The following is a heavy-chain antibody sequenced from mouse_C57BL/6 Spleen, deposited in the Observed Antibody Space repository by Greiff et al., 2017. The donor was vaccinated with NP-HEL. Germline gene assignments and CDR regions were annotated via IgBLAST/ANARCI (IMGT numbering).Heavy chain of an antibody. V-gene: IGHV14-3*01. Sequence: VQLQQSVAELVRPGASVKLSCTASGFNIKNTYMHWVKQRPEQGLEWIGRIDPANGNTKYAPKFQGKATITADTSSNTAYLQLSSLTSEDTAIYYCARVRPDSNDLTWFAYWGQGTLVTVSA. CDR1: GFNIKNTY. CDR3: ARVRPDSNDLTWFAY. CDR2: IDPANGNT. J-gene: IGHJ3*01. D-gene: IGHD2-12*01.